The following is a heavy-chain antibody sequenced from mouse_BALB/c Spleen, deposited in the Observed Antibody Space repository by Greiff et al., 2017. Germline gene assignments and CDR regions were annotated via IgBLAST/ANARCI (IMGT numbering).Heavy chain of an antibody. CDR2: IRSKSNNYAT. CDR3: VRDRGNLYAMDY. Sequence: EVQLVETGGGLVQPKGSLKLSCAASGFTFNTNAMNWVRQAPGKGLEWVARIRSKSNNYATYYADSVKDRFTISRDDSQSMLYLQMNNLKTEDTAMYYCVRDRGNLYAMDYWGQGTSVTVSS. V-gene: IGHV10S3*01. J-gene: IGHJ4*01. CDR1: GFTFNTNA. D-gene: IGHD2-1*01.